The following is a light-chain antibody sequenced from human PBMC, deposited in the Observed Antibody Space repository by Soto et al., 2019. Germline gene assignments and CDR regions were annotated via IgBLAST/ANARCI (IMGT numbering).Light chain of an antibody. CDR2: GAS. V-gene: IGKV3-20*01. Sequence: EIVLTQSPGTLSLSPGERATLSCRASQSVSSSYVAWYQQKPGQAPRLLIYGASSRATGIPDRFSGSGSGTDFNLSISRLEPEDFAVYYCQQYDSSLYTFGQGTKLEIK. J-gene: IGKJ2*01. CDR3: QQYDSSLYT. CDR1: QSVSSSY.